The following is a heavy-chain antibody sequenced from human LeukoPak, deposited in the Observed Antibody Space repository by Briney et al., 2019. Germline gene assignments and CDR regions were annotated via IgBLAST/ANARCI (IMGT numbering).Heavy chain of an antibody. J-gene: IGHJ4*02. CDR3: ARDIGGIFDS. V-gene: IGHV3-53*01. CDR2: IYSGGDT. Sequence: PAGSLRLSCAASGFTVSSNFMSWVRQAPGKGLEWVSVIYSGGDTYYADSVKGRFTISRDSSKNTLYLQMHSLRAEDKAVSYCARDIGGIFDSWGQGTLVTVSS. CDR1: GFTVSSNF. D-gene: IGHD1-26*01.